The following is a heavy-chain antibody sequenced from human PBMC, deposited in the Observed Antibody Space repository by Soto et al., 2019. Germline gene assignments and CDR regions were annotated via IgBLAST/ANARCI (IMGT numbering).Heavy chain of an antibody. CDR1: GYTFTNYY. CDR3: AREPNESYYFDY. V-gene: IGHV1-46*01. J-gene: IGHJ4*02. CDR2: IRPSGGRT. D-gene: IGHD5-18*01. Sequence: QVHLVQSGAEVKKPGASVKVSCKASGYTFTNYYIHWVRQAPGQGLEWLGIIRPSGGRTEYAQRFQGRVSMTRDTSTSTVYMELTSLTSEDTAVYYCAREPNESYYFDYWGQGPLFPVSS.